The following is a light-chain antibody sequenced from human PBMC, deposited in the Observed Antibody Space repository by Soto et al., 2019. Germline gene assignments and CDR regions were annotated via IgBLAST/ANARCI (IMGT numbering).Light chain of an antibody. CDR1: QSISSY. CDR2: DAS. CDR3: QQRSNWTIT. J-gene: IGKJ5*01. Sequence: DIVLTQSPTTLSLSPGERPTLSCMASQSISSYLAWYQQKPGQAPRLLIYDASNRATGIPARFSVSGSGTDFTLTISRLENEDFAVYYCQQRSNWTITFGQGTRLEIK. V-gene: IGKV3-11*01.